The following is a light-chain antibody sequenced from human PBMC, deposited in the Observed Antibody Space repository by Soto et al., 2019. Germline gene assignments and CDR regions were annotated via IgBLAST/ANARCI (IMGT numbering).Light chain of an antibody. CDR2: AAS. CDR1: QTISVY. Sequence: DIQVTQSPSALSVSMGDRVTITCRSSQTISVYLNWYQKKPGTPPKLLIYAASNLQSGVPSRFTGRGSGTAFTLTISSLQPEDFATYYCQQTYRTPYSFGQGTKLEI. CDR3: QQTYRTPYS. V-gene: IGKV1-39*01. J-gene: IGKJ2*03.